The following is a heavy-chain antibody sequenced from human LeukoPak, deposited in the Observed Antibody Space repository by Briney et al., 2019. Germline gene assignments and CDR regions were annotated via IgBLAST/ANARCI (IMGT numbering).Heavy chain of an antibody. Sequence: GGSLRLSCAASGFTFSSYSMNWVRQAPGKGLEWVSYISSRSATIYYADSVKGRFPISRDNAKNSLYLQMNSLRAEDTAVYYCARDPLSSSSFDLWGQGTLVTVSS. D-gene: IGHD6-13*01. V-gene: IGHV3-48*01. CDR1: GFTFSSYS. CDR2: ISSRSATI. J-gene: IGHJ4*02. CDR3: ARDPLSSSSFDL.